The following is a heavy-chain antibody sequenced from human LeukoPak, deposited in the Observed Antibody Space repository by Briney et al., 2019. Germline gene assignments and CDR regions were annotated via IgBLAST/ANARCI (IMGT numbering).Heavy chain of an antibody. V-gene: IGHV4-38-2*02. CDR2: IYHGGRT. Sequence: SETLSLTCTVSGYSISSGYYWGWIRQTPGKGLEWIGYIYHGGRTDYNPSLKSRVTISVDTSKNQFSLKLSSVTAADTAVYYCARVPSSSPRSTNYYYYYYMDVWGKGTTVTVSS. D-gene: IGHD6-13*01. CDR1: GYSISSGYY. CDR3: ARVPSSSPRSTNYYYYYYMDV. J-gene: IGHJ6*03.